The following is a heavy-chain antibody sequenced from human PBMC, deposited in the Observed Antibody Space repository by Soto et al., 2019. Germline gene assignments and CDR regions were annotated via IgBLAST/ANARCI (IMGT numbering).Heavy chain of an antibody. CDR1: GYTFTSYG. CDR2: ISAYNGNT. V-gene: IGHV1-18*01. J-gene: IGHJ5*02. D-gene: IGHD3-3*01. CDR3: ARAFTYYVFWGGYPTWFDP. Sequence: GASVKVSCKASGYTFTSYGISWVRQAPGQGLEWMGWISAYNGNTNYAQKLQGRVTMTTDTSTSTAYMELRSLRSDDTAVYYCARAFTYYVFWGGYPTWFDPWGQGTLVTVS.